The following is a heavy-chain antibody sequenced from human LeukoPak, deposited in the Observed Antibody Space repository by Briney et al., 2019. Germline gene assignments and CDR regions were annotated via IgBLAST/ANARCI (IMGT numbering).Heavy chain of an antibody. J-gene: IGHJ4*02. CDR3: ARDRLSVL. D-gene: IGHD2/OR15-2a*01. V-gene: IGHV3-53*01. CDR1: GFTVSSNY. CDR2: IYSGGRT. Sequence: PGGSLRLSCAASGFTVSSNYMSWVRQAPGKGLEWVSVIYSGGRTYYADPVKGRFTISRDNSKNMLYLQMNSLRAEDTAVYYCARDRLSVLWGQGTLVTVSS.